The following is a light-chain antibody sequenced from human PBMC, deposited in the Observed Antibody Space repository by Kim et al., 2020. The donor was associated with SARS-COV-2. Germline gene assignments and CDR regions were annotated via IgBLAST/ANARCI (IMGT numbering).Light chain of an antibody. CDR3: KQSYNHSYT. CDR1: QNIYSC. J-gene: IGKJ2*01. V-gene: IGKV1-5*03. CDR2: KAS. Sequence: DIQMTQSPSTLSSSVGDRVTITCRASQNIYSCLAWYQQKPGKAPKLLIYKASTLESGVPSRFSGSESGTAFTLTISSLQPDDFATYHCKQSYNHSYTCRQGNKLEL.